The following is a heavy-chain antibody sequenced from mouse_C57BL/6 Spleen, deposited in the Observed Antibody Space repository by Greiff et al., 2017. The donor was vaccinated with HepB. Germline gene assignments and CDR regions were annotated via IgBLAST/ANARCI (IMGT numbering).Heavy chain of an antibody. Sequence: VMLVESGPGLVQPSQSLSITCTVSGFSLTSYGVHWVRQSPGKGLEWLGVIWSGGSTDYNAAFISRLSISKDNSKSQVFFKMNSLQADDTAIYYCARSLPTRAWFAYWGQGTLVTVSA. D-gene: IGHD2-10*01. CDR2: IWSGGST. V-gene: IGHV2-2*01. J-gene: IGHJ3*01. CDR1: GFSLTSYG. CDR3: ARSLPTRAWFAY.